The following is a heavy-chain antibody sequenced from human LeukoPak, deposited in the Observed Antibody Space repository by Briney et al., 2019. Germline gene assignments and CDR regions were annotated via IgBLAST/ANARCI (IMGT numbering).Heavy chain of an antibody. J-gene: IGHJ4*02. CDR2: ISGSSAYI. D-gene: IGHD4-11*01. Sequence: GGSLRLSCAASGFTFSTCGMNWVRQAPGKGLEWVSSISGSSAYIYYADSVKGRFTVSRDNAKNSLYLQMNSLRAEDTAVYFCARDSYSKNDYWGQGTLVTVSS. CDR3: ARDSYSKNDY. V-gene: IGHV3-21*01. CDR1: GFTFSTCG.